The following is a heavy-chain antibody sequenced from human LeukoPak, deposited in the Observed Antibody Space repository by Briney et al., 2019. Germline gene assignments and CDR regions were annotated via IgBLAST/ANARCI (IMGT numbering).Heavy chain of an antibody. CDR1: GFTLSDYY. Sequence: GGSLRLSCAASGFTLSDYYLSWIRQAPGKGLEGVSYISSSGSSMYYADSVKGRFTISRDNAKNSLFLQMNSLRAEDTAVYYCARERGHCSSSSCAYYNYYMDVWGKGTTVTVSS. D-gene: IGHD2-2*01. CDR2: ISSSGSSM. J-gene: IGHJ6*03. CDR3: ARERGHCSSSSCAYYNYYMDV. V-gene: IGHV3-11*04.